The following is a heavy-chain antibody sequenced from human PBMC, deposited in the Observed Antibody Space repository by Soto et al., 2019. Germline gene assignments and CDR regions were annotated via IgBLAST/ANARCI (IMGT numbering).Heavy chain of an antibody. CDR3: ARVAQLWPYYYYYMDV. D-gene: IGHD5-18*01. Sequence: GASVKVSCKASGYTFTSYDINWVRQATGQGLEWMGWMNPNSGNTGYAQKFQGRVTMTRNTSISTAYMELSSLRSEDTAVYYCARVAQLWPYYYYYMDVWGKGTTVTVSS. V-gene: IGHV1-8*01. CDR1: GYTFTSYD. J-gene: IGHJ6*03. CDR2: MNPNSGNT.